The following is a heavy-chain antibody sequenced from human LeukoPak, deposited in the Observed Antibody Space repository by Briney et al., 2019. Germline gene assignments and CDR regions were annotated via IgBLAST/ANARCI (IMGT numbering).Heavy chain of an antibody. V-gene: IGHV1-18*01. CDR2: ISAYNGNT. CDR3: ARHRGYSGYDYSFDY. D-gene: IGHD5-12*01. CDR1: AYTFTSYG. J-gene: IGHJ4*02. Sequence: ASVTVSCKASAYTFTSYGISWVRQAPGQGLEWMGWISAYNGNTNYAQKLQGRVTMTTDTSTSTAYMELRSLRSDDTAVYYCARHRGYSGYDYSFDYWGQGTLVTVSS.